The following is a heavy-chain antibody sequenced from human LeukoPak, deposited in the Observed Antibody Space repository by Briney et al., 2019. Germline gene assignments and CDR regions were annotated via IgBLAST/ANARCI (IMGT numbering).Heavy chain of an antibody. CDR2: IYTSGST. V-gene: IGHV4-4*07. CDR1: GGSISSYY. D-gene: IGHD6-13*01. CDR3: ARDQSAAAGENY. Sequence: PSETLSLTCTVSGGSISSYYWSWIRQPAGKGLEWIGRIYTSGSTNYNPSLKSRVTMLIDTSKNQFSLRLSSVTAADTAMYYCARDQSAAAGENYWGQGTLVTVSS. J-gene: IGHJ4*02.